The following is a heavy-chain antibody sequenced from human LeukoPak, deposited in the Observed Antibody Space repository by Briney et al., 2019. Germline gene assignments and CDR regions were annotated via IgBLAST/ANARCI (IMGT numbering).Heavy chain of an antibody. CDR2: ISYDGSNK. CDR3: ARGNFDWLLSMSRGGTDY. V-gene: IGHV3-30-3*01. D-gene: IGHD3-9*01. CDR1: GFTFSSYA. J-gene: IGHJ4*02. Sequence: HPGGSLRLSCAASGFTFSSYAMHWVRQAPGKGLEWVAVISYDGSNKYYADSVKGRFTISRDNSKNTLYLQMNSLRAEDTAVYYCARGNFDWLLSMSRGGTDYWGQGTLVTVSS.